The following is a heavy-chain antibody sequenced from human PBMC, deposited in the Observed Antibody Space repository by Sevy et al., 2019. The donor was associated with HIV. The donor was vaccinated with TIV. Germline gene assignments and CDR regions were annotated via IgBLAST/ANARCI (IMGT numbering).Heavy chain of an antibody. J-gene: IGHJ4*02. CDR1: GGSISSGVYY. CDR2: IYYSGST. CDR3: ARAVTEQLPGWRYYFDY. D-gene: IGHD6-13*01. V-gene: IGHV4-30-4*01. Sequence: SETLSLTCTVSGGSISSGVYYWSWIRQPPGKGLEWIGYIYYSGSTYYNPSLKSRVTISVDTSKNQFSLKLSSVTAADTAVYYCARAVTEQLPGWRYYFDYWGQGTLVTVSS.